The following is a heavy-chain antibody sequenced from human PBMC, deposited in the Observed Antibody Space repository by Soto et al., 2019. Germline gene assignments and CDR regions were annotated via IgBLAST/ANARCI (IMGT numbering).Heavy chain of an antibody. CDR2: INHSGST. Sequence: SETLSHTCAVYGGSFSGYYWSWIRQPPGKGLEWIGEINHSGSTNYNPSLKSRVTISVDTSKNQFSLKLSSVTAADTAVYYCAVEYSSSSVWFDPWGQGTLVTVSS. CDR3: AVEYSSSSVWFDP. D-gene: IGHD6-6*01. J-gene: IGHJ5*02. CDR1: GGSFSGYY. V-gene: IGHV4-34*01.